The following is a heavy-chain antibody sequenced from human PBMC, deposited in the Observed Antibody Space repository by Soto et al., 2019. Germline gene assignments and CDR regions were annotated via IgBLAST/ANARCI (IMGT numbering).Heavy chain of an antibody. V-gene: IGHV3-15*07. CDR1: GFTFSNAW. J-gene: IGHJ4*02. Sequence: GGSLRLSCAASGFTFSNAWMNWVRQAPGKGLEWVGRIKSKTDGGTTDYAAPVKGRFTISRDDSKNTLYLQMNSLKTEDTAVYYCTTDAVPEEYSSSFWGGYWGQGTLVTVSS. D-gene: IGHD6-6*01. CDR2: IKSKTDGGTT. CDR3: TTDAVPEEYSSSFWGGY.